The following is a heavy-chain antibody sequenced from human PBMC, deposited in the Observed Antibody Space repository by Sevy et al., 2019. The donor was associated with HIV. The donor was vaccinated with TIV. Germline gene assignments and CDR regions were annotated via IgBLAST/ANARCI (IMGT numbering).Heavy chain of an antibody. D-gene: IGHD3-3*01. CDR3: ARDRWRFLEWLRVAFDI. CDR1: GFSFSGYA. J-gene: IGHJ3*02. Sequence: GGSLRLSCTVSGFSFSGYAMHWVRQAPGKGLEWVVGISDDGSRKYYVDSVKDRFTISRDNSENTLYLEMNSLRSEGTAIYYCARDRWRFLEWLRVAFDIWGQGTMVTVSS. V-gene: IGHV3-30-3*01. CDR2: ISDDGSRK.